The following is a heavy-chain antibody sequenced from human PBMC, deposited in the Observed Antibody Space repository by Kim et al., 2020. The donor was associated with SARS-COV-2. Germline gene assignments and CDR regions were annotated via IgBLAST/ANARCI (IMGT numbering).Heavy chain of an antibody. D-gene: IGHD2-8*01. Sequence: GGSLRLSCAASGFTFSSYAMSWVRQAPGKGLEWVSAISGSGGSTYYADSVKGRFTISRDNSKNTLYLQMNSLRAEDTAVYYCAKDSVVLMVYAISDTAMESFDYWGQGTLVTVSS. V-gene: IGHV3-23*01. CDR2: ISGSGGST. J-gene: IGHJ4*02. CDR3: AKDSVVLMVYAISDTAMESFDY. CDR1: GFTFSSYA.